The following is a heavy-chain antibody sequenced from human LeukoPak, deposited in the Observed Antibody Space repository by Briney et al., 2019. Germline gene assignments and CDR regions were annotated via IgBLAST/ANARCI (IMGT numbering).Heavy chain of an antibody. Sequence: SETLSLTCTVSGGSISSYYWSWIRQPPGKGLEWIGYIYYSGSTNYNPSLKSRVTISVDTSKNQFSLKLSSVTAADTAVYYCARDRFLLNYDFWSGYDIWGQGTMVTVSS. D-gene: IGHD3-3*01. J-gene: IGHJ3*02. CDR3: ARDRFLLNYDFWSGYDI. V-gene: IGHV4-59*01. CDR2: IYYSGST. CDR1: GGSISSYY.